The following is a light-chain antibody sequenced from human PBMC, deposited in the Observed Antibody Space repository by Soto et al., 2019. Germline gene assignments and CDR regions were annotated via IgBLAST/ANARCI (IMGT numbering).Light chain of an antibody. CDR3: QQHGSSPRT. V-gene: IGKV3-20*01. CDR1: HSVTSSY. Sequence: EIVLTQSPGTLSLSPGERATLSCRASHSVTSSYLAWYQQNPGQAPRLLIYGASSRATGIADRFSGSGSGTDFSLTISRLEPEDFAVYYCQQHGSSPRTFGQGTSVEIK. CDR2: GAS. J-gene: IGKJ1*01.